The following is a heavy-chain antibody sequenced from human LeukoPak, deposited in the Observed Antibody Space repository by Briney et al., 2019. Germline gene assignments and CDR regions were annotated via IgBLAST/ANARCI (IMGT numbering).Heavy chain of an antibody. J-gene: IGHJ4*02. D-gene: IGHD3-22*01. CDR3: ASGGDYYDSSGYYLDY. Sequence: PGGSLRLSCAASGFTVSSNYMSWVRQAPGKGLEWVSVIYSGGSTYYADSVKGRFTISRDNSKNTLYLQMNSLRAEDTAVYYCASGGDYYDSSGYYLDYWGQGTLVTVSS. CDR1: GFTVSSNY. CDR2: IYSGGST. V-gene: IGHV3-53*01.